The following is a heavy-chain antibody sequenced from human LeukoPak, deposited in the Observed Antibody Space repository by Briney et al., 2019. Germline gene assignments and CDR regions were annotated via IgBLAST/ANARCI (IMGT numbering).Heavy chain of an antibody. CDR3: AKDQDYDSSGYEGSFDY. V-gene: IGHV3-30*18. D-gene: IGHD3-22*01. Sequence: GGSLRLSCAASGFTFSSYGMHWVRQAPGKGLEWVAVISYEGSNKYYADSVKGRFTISGDNSKNTLYLQMNSLRAEDTAVYYCAKDQDYDSSGYEGSFDYWGQGTLVTVSS. J-gene: IGHJ4*02. CDR1: GFTFSSYG. CDR2: ISYEGSNK.